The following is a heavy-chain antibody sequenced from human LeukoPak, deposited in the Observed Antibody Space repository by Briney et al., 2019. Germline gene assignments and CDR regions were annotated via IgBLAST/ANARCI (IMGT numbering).Heavy chain of an antibody. J-gene: IGHJ4*02. V-gene: IGHV3-21*01. CDR1: GFTFSSHN. Sequence: PGGSLRLSCVASGFTFSSHNMNWVRQAPGKGLEWVSSISSSSSYIYYADSVKGRFTISRDNAKNSQYLQMNSLRAEDAAVYYCATTMVRGVMTAYWGQGTLVTVSS. CDR3: ATTMVRGVMTAY. D-gene: IGHD3-10*01. CDR2: ISSSSSYI.